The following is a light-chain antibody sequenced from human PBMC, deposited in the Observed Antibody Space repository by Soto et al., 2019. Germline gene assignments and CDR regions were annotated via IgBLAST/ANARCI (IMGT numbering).Light chain of an antibody. V-gene: IGKV1-9*01. Sequence: DIQLTQSPSFLSASVGDRVTITCRASQGISSYLAWYQQKPGKAPKLLIYAASTWQSGVPSRFSGSGSGTEFTTTIISQQPEEFATDYRQQLNSKPPKTFGQGTKVDI. CDR3: QQLNSKPPKT. J-gene: IGKJ1*01. CDR2: AAS. CDR1: QGISSY.